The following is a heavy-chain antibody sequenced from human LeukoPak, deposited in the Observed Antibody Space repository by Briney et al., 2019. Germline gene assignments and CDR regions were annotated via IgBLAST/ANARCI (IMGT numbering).Heavy chain of an antibody. CDR2: IIPIFGTA. J-gene: IGHJ4*02. D-gene: IGHD5-18*01. Sequence: SVKVSCKASGGTFSSYAISWVRQTPGQGLEWMGGIIPIFGTANYAQKFQGRVTITADESTSTAYMELSSLRSEDTAVYYCAIGDRNVDTAMATPYWGQGTLVTVSS. CDR1: GGTFSSYA. V-gene: IGHV1-69*13. CDR3: AIGDRNVDTAMATPY.